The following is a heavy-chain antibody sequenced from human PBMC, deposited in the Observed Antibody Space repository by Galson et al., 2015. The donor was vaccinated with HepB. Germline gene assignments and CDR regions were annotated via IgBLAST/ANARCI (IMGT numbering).Heavy chain of an antibody. CDR1: GFTFSSYG. V-gene: IGHV3-33*01. CDR2: IWYDGSNK. CDR3: AREAYYTNGVCYLFILDY. Sequence: SLRLSCAASGFTFSSYGMHWVRQAPGKGLEWVAVIWYDGSNKYYADSVKGRFTISRDNSKNTLYLQMNSLRAEDTAVYYCAREAYYTNGVCYLFILDYWGQGTLVTVSS. D-gene: IGHD2-8*01. J-gene: IGHJ4*02.